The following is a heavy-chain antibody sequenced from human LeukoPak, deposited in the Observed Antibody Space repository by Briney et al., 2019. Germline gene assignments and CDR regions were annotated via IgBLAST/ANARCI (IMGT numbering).Heavy chain of an antibody. CDR2: IYASGST. CDR3: ARGGLYGMDV. V-gene: IGHV4-4*07. CDR1: GGSISSYY. Sequence: SETLSHTCTVSGGSISSYYGSWIRLPSGKGLEWIGRIYASGSTNFSPSLKSRLTMSVDTSKTKFSLKLSSVTAADSAVYYCARGGLYGMDVWGQGTTVTVSS. J-gene: IGHJ6*02. D-gene: IGHD3-10*01.